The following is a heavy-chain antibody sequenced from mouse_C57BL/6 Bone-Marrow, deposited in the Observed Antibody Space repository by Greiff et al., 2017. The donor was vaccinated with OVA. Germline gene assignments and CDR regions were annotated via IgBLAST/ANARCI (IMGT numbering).Heavy chain of an antibody. Sequence: EVHLVESGGGLVKPGGSLKLSCAASGFTLSDYGMHWVRQAPEKGLEWVAYISSGSSTIYYADTVKGRFTISRDNAKNTLFLQMTSLRSEDTAMYYCARGFAYWGQGTLVTVSA. V-gene: IGHV5-17*01. J-gene: IGHJ3*01. CDR3: ARGFAY. CDR2: ISSGSSTI. CDR1: GFTLSDYG.